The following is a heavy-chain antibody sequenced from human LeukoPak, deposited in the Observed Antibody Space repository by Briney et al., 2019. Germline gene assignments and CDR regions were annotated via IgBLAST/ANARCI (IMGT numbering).Heavy chain of an antibody. V-gene: IGHV3-21*04. J-gene: IGHJ4*02. CDR3: ATLGYSYGTDY. Sequence: GGSLRLSCAASGFIFSIYSMNWVRQAPGKGLEWVSSISSSSIYIYYADSVKGRFTISRDNAKNSLYLQMNSLRAEDTAVYYCATLGYSYGTDYWGQGTLVTVSS. D-gene: IGHD5-18*01. CDR1: GFIFSIYS. CDR2: ISSSSIYI.